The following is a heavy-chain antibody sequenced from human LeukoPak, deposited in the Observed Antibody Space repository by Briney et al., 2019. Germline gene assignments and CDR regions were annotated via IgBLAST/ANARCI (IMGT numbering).Heavy chain of an antibody. CDR1: GFTFSSYG. CDR3: AKDSYGDYAPGFFDY. Sequence: PGGSLRLSCAASGFTFSSYGMHWVRQAPGKGLEWVAFIRYEGSNKYYADSVKGRFTISRDNSKNTLYLQMNSLRAEDTAVYYCAKDSYGDYAPGFFDYWGQGTLVTVSS. CDR2: IRYEGSNK. J-gene: IGHJ4*02. V-gene: IGHV3-30*02. D-gene: IGHD4-17*01.